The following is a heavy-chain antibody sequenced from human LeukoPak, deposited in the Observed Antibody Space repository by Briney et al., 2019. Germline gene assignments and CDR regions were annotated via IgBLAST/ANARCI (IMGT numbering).Heavy chain of an antibody. CDR2: MNPNSGNT. D-gene: IGHD6-19*01. CDR1: GYTFTSYD. Sequence: GASVKVSCKASGYTFTSYDINLVRQATGQGLEWMGWMNPNSGNTGYTQKFQGRVTMTRDTSISTAYMELSSLTSDDTAVYYCARDRVGVGSSGWENWGQGTLVTVSS. V-gene: IGHV1-8*01. J-gene: IGHJ4*02. CDR3: ARDRVGVGSSGWEN.